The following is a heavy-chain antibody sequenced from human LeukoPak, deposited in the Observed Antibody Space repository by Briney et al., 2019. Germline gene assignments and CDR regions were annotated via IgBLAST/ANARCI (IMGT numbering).Heavy chain of an antibody. Sequence: GGSLRLSCAASGFTFSSYGMHWVRQARGKGLEGVAVISYDGSNKYYADSVKGRFTISRDNSKNTLYLEMNSLRAEDTAVYYCAKDSTPLLSYGSGSYLGYWGQGTLVTVSS. J-gene: IGHJ4*02. CDR2: ISYDGSNK. CDR3: AKDSTPLLSYGSGSYLGY. D-gene: IGHD3-10*01. V-gene: IGHV3-30*18. CDR1: GFTFSSYG.